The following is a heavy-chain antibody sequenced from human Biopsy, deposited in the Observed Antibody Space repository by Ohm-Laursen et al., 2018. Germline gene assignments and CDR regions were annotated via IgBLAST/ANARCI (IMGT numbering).Heavy chain of an antibody. V-gene: IGHV4-31*01. CDR3: ARGDYFDSNGYFWFDP. CDR2: IFNSANT. CDR1: GGSISSGGSY. D-gene: IGHD3-22*01. Sequence: TLSLTCTASGGSISSGGSYWSWIRQRPGKGLEWIGYIFNSANTYYNPSLKNLITISGDTSKNQFSLKLNSVTAADTAVYYCARGDYFDSNGYFWFDPWGRGTLVTVSS. J-gene: IGHJ5*02.